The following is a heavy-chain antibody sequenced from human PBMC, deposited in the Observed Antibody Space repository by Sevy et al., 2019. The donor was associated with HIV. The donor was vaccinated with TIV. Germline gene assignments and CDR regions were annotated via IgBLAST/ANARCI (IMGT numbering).Heavy chain of an antibody. D-gene: IGHD4-17*01. Sequence: ASVKVSCKASGGTFSSYGISWVRQAPGQGLEWMGGLIPSFGAANYRRNFQGRVTITADESTSTAYMELSSLRSEDTVVYYCAKYDYGDYVGWFDPWGQGTLVTVSS. CDR1: GGTFSSYG. V-gene: IGHV1-69*13. J-gene: IGHJ5*02. CDR2: LIPSFGAA. CDR3: AKYDYGDYVGWFDP.